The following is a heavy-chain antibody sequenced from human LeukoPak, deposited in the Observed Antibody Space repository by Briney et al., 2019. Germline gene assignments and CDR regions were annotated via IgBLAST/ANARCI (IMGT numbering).Heavy chain of an antibody. J-gene: IGHJ4*02. CDR2: IYYSGST. V-gene: IGHV4-39*01. D-gene: IGHD2-2*02. Sequence: SETLSLTCTVSGGSISSSSYYWSWIRQPPGKGLEWIGSIYYSGSTYYNPSLKSRVTISVDTSKNQFSLKLSSVTAADTAVYYCATRYCSSTSCYKGGFDYWGQGTLVTVSS. CDR3: ATRYCSSTSCYKGGFDY. CDR1: GGSISSSSYY.